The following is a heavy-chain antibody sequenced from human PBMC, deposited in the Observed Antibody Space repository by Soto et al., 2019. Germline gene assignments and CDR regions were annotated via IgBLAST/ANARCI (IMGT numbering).Heavy chain of an antibody. CDR3: ARDLKCIAVGNWFDP. J-gene: IGHJ5*02. V-gene: IGHV1-69*08. CDR2: IIPILGIA. Sequence: QVQLVQSGAEVKKPGSSVKVSCKASGGTFSSYTISWVRQAPGQGLEWMGRIIPILGIANYAQKFQGRVTITADKSTSTAYMELSSLRSEDTAVYYCARDLKCIAVGNWFDPWGQGTLVTVSS. CDR1: GGTFSSYT.